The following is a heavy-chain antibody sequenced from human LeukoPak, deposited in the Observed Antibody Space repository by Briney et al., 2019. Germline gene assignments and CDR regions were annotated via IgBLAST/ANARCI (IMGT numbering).Heavy chain of an antibody. J-gene: IGHJ6*03. Sequence: PGGSLRLSCAVSGFTFNRYWMTWVRQAPGKGLEWVANIKQEGSEKYSVDSVKGRFTISRDSAKNSLYMQMNSLRAEDTAVYYCARVMSASVWRSYGSYYYYYYMDIWGKGTTVTVSS. CDR1: GFTFNRYW. CDR3: ARVMSASVWRSYGSYYYYYYMDI. V-gene: IGHV3-7*01. D-gene: IGHD3-16*01. CDR2: IKQEGSEK.